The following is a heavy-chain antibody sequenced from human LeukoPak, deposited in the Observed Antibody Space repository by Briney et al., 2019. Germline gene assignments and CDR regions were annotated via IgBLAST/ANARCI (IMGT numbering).Heavy chain of an antibody. J-gene: IGHJ4*02. V-gene: IGHV4-59*12. Sequence: SETLSLTCTVSGGSISSYYWSWIRQPPGKGLEWIGYIYYSGSTNYNPSLKSRVTISVDTSKNQFSLKLSSVTAADTAVYYCARAQRWLQFGYWGQGTLVTVSS. D-gene: IGHD5-24*01. CDR3: ARAQRWLQFGY. CDR1: GGSISSYY. CDR2: IYYSGST.